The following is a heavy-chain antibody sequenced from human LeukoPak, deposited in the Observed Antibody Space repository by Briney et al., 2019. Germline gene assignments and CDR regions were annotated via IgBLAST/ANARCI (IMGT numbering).Heavy chain of an antibody. CDR1: GFSFSNAW. CDR3: TTVTLRPVGL. V-gene: IGHV3-15*05. J-gene: IGHJ4*02. Sequence: GGSLRLSCAASGFSFSNAWMSWVRQAPGKGLEWVGRIKSKTDGGTIDYAAPVKGRFTISRDDSKNTLFLQVNSPKIEDTAVYYCTTVTLRPVGLWGQGTLVTVSS. D-gene: IGHD3-10*01. CDR2: IKSKTDGGTI.